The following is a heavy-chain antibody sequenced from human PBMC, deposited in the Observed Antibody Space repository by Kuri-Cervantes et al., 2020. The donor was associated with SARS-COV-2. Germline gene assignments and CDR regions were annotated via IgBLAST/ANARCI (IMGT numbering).Heavy chain of an antibody. CDR2: IYYSGST. Sequence: SETLSLTCTVSGGSISSSSYYWGWLRQPPGKGLEWIGNIYYSGSTYYNPSLKSRVTISVDTSKNQLSLKLSSVTAADTAVYYCAKPLDRITMVRGVGFDYWGQGTLVTVSS. D-gene: IGHD3-10*01. J-gene: IGHJ4*02. CDR1: GGSISSSSYY. CDR3: AKPLDRITMVRGVGFDY. V-gene: IGHV4-39*01.